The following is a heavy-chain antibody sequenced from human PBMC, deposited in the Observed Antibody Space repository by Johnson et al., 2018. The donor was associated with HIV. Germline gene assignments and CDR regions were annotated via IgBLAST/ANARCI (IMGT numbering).Heavy chain of an antibody. CDR3: TKDLGEGENGVWATDYYDFSIAYPVQGPRGVVGVFDL. CDR1: GFTFSSYA. J-gene: IGHJ3*01. D-gene: IGHD3-3*01. V-gene: IGHV3-30*04. CDR2: ISYDGSNK. Sequence: QVQLVESGGGLVQPGGSLRLSCAASGFTFSSYAMHWVRQAPGKGLEWVAVISYDGSNKYYADSVKGRFTISSDNSKNTLYLQMNSLRAEDMALHYCTKDLGEGENGVWATDYYDFSIAYPVQGPRGVVGVFDLWGQGTMVTVSS.